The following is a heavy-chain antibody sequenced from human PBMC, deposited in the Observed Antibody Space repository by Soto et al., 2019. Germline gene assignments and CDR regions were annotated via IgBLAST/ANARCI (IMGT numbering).Heavy chain of an antibody. CDR3: ARDCVGLRPFDY. J-gene: IGHJ4*02. CDR1: GGTFSSYT. Sequence: QVQLVQSGAEVKKPGSSVKVSCKASGGTFSSYTISWVRQAPGQGLEWMGRIIPILGIANYEQKFQGRVTITADKSTSTAYMELSSLRSEDTDVNYCARDCVGLRPFDYWGQGTLVTVSS. CDR2: IIPILGIA. V-gene: IGHV1-69*08. D-gene: IGHD5-12*01.